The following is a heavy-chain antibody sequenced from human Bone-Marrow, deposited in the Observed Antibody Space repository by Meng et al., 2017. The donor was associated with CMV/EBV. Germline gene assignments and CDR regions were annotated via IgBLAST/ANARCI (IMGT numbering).Heavy chain of an antibody. Sequence: SLKISCAASGFTFDDYAMHWVRQAPGKGLEWVSGISWHSARIDYAASVKGRFTISRDNAKNFLYLQMNSLRAEDTALYYCAKDIRGVFDAFDIWGQGTVVTVSS. CDR2: ISWHSARI. J-gene: IGHJ3*02. CDR3: AKDIRGVFDAFDI. CDR1: GFTFDDYA. D-gene: IGHD3-16*01. V-gene: IGHV3-9*01.